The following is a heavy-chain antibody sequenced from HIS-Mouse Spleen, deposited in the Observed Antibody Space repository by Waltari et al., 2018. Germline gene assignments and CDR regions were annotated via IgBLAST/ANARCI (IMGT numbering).Heavy chain of an antibody. CDR1: GYSISSGYY. CDR2: IYHSGST. CDR3: ARVKT. Sequence: QVQLQESGPGLVKPSETLSLTCTVSGYSISSGYYWGWIRQPPGKGLEWIGSIYHSGSTYYTPPLKSRVTISVDTSKNQFSLKLSSVTAADTAVYYCARVKTWGQGTLVTVSS. V-gene: IGHV4-38-2*02. J-gene: IGHJ5*02.